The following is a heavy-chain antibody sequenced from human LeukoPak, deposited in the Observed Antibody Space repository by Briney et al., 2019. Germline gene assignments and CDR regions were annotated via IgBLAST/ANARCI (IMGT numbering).Heavy chain of an antibody. J-gene: IGHJ6*02. V-gene: IGHV3-48*02. Sequence: GVSLRLSCAASGFTFSAYAMNWVRQAPGKGLEWVSYITSSSSTIYYADSVKGRFTISRDNAKNSLYMQMNSLRDEDTAVYYCARGSVAGAYYAYGMDVWGQGTTVT. CDR3: ARGSVAGAYYAYGMDV. CDR2: ITSSSSTI. D-gene: IGHD4-23*01. CDR1: GFTFSAYA.